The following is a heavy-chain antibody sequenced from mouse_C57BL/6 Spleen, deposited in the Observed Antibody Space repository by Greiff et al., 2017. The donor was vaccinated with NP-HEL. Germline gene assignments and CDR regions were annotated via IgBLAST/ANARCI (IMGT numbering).Heavy chain of an antibody. Sequence: QVQLQQPGAELVKPGASVKLSCKASGYTFTSYWMQWVKQRPGQGLEWIGEIDPSDSYTNYNQKFKGKATLTVDTSSSTAYMQLSSLTSEDSAVYYCARFGGNYTYWGQGTSVTVSS. CDR3: ARFGGNYTY. CDR1: GYTFTSYW. D-gene: IGHD2-1*01. V-gene: IGHV1-50*01. CDR2: IDPSDSYT. J-gene: IGHJ4*01.